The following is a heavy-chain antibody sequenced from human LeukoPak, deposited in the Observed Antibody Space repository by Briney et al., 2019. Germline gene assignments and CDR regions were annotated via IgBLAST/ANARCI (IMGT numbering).Heavy chain of an antibody. CDR2: ISSSGSTI. D-gene: IGHD3-10*01. Sequence: PGGSLRLSCAASGFTFSSYEMNWVRQAPGKGLEWVSYISSSGSTIYYADSVKGRFTISRDNAKNYLYLQMNSLRAEDTAVYYCARVITMVRGVIPELVFDYWGQGTLVTVSS. CDR1: GFTFSSYE. J-gene: IGHJ4*02. V-gene: IGHV3-48*03. CDR3: ARVITMVRGVIPELVFDY.